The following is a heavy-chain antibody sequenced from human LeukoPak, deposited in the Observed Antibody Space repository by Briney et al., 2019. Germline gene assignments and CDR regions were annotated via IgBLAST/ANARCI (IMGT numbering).Heavy chain of an antibody. J-gene: IGHJ4*02. Sequence: GGSLRLSCAASGFTFGNFWMSWVRQAAGKGLEWVANIKQDGSEKYYVDSVKGRFTISRDNAKNSLYLQMNSLRAEDTAVYFCARDAQVGVRGDQFDHWGQGTLVAVSS. V-gene: IGHV3-7*01. D-gene: IGHD3-10*01. CDR1: GFTFGNFW. CDR3: ARDAQVGVRGDQFDH. CDR2: IKQDGSEK.